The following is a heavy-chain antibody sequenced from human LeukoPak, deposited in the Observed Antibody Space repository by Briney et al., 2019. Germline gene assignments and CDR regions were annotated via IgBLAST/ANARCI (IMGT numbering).Heavy chain of an antibody. CDR3: AKATPYYDTLTGYSTPYNWFDP. Sequence: GGSLRLSCAASGFTFGNYAMYWVHQAPGKGLEWVSGISGRGGGTYFADSVKGRFTISRDNSKNTLYMQMNSLRGDDTAVYYCAKATPYYDTLTGYSTPYNWFDPWGQGTLVTVSS. D-gene: IGHD3-9*01. V-gene: IGHV3-23*01. CDR1: GFTFGNYA. CDR2: ISGRGGGT. J-gene: IGHJ5*02.